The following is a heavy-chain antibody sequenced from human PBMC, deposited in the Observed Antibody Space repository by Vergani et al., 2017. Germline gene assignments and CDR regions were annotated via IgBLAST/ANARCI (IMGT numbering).Heavy chain of an antibody. Sequence: QVQLQQWGAGLLKPSETLSLTCAVYGGSFSGYYWSWIRQPPGKGLEWIGEINHSGSTNYNPSLKSRVTISVDTSKNQFSLKLSSVTAADTAVHYCARGIAARPYDYWGQGTLVTVSS. CDR1: GGSFSGYY. CDR2: INHSGST. V-gene: IGHV4-34*01. CDR3: ARGIAARPYDY. D-gene: IGHD6-6*01. J-gene: IGHJ4*02.